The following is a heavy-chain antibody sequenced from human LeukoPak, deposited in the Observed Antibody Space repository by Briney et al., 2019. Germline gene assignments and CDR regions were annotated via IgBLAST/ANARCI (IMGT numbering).Heavy chain of an antibody. D-gene: IGHD3-22*01. CDR3: ARVITSGSYFFDS. CDR2: INHSGST. V-gene: IGHV4-34*01. CDR1: GGSFSGYY. J-gene: IGHJ4*02. Sequence: PSETLSLTCAVYGGSFSGYYWSWIRQPPGKGLEWIGEINHSGSTNYNPSLKSRVTISVDTSKNQFSLKLSSVTAADTAVYYCARVITSGSYFFDSWGQGTLVTVSS.